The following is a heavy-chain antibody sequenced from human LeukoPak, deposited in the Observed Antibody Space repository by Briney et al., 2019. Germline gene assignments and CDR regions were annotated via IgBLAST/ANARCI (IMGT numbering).Heavy chain of an antibody. CDR1: GYTITGYY. CDR2: INPNSGGT. J-gene: IGHJ3*02. CDR3: ARSDSSGYYYSDAFDI. V-gene: IGHV1-2*02. D-gene: IGHD3-22*01. Sequence: ASVKVSCKASGYTITGYYMHWVRQAPGQGLEWMGWINPNSGGTNYAQKFQGRVTMTRDTSISTAYMELSRLRSDDTAVYYCARSDSSGYYYSDAFDIWGQGTMVTVSS.